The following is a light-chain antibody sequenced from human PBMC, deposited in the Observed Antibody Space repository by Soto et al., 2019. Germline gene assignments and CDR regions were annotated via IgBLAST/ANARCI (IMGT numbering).Light chain of an antibody. V-gene: IGKV1-5*03. J-gene: IGKJ5*01. Sequence: DIKMTQSPSSLSASVGDRVTITGRASQSISSYLNWYQQKPGKAPKLLIYKAYTLKSGVTSRFSGSGSGTEFTLTISSLQPDDFATYYCQPYHSFSITVGPVTRLEIK. CDR3: QPYHSFSIT. CDR2: KAY. CDR1: QSISSY.